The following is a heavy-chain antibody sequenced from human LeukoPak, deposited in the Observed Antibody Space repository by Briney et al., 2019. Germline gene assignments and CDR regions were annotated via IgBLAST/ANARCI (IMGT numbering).Heavy chain of an antibody. J-gene: IGHJ4*02. V-gene: IGHV3-23*01. D-gene: IGHD4-17*01. CDR3: AKHDYGDYPDY. CDR1: GFTFSMYA. Sequence: GGSLRLSCAVSGFTFSMYAMAWVRQAPGKGLEWVSGISDNTYYADSVRGRFTISRDNSKNTLYLQMNSLRAEDTAVYYCAKHDYGDYPDYWGQGTLVTVSS. CDR2: ISDNT.